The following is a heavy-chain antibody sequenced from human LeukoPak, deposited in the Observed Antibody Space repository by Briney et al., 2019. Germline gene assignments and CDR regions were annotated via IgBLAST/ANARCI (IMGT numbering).Heavy chain of an antibody. D-gene: IGHD3-9*01. CDR2: INHSGST. V-gene: IGHV4-34*01. CDR3: ARTGYYAQYFVY. Sequence: SETLSLTCAVSGGSFSGYYWSWIRQSPGKGLEWIGEINHSGSTNYNPSLKSRVTISVDTSKNQFSLKLSSVTAADTAVYYCARTGYYAQYFVYWGQGTLVTVSS. J-gene: IGHJ4*02. CDR1: GGSFSGYY.